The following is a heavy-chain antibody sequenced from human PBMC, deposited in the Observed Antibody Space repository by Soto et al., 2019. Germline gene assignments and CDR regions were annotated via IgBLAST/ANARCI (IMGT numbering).Heavy chain of an antibody. CDR3: ATGGSSGWHTNDY. D-gene: IGHD6-19*01. J-gene: IGHJ4*02. CDR1: GGTFSSYT. CDR2: IIPILGIA. Sequence: QVQLVQSGAEVKKPGSSVKVSCKASGGTFSSYTISWVRQAPGQGLEWMGRIIPILGIANYAQKFQGRVTITADKSTSTAYMELSSLRSEDTAVYYCATGGSSGWHTNDYWGQGTLVTVSS. V-gene: IGHV1-69*02.